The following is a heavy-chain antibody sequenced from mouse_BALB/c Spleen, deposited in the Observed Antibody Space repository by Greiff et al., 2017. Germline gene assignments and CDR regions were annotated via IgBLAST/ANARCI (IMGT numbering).Heavy chain of an antibody. CDR2: INSNGGST. D-gene: IGHD1-1*01. V-gene: IGHV5-6-2*01. CDR1: GFTFSSYY. J-gene: IGHJ3*01. Sequence: EVQLVESGGGLVKLGGSLKLSCAASGFTFSSYYMSWVRQTPEKRLELVAAINSNGGSTYYPDTVKGRFTISRDNAKNTLYLQMSSLKSEDTALYYCARHSHQTVGPSCFAYWGQGTLVTVSA. CDR3: ARHSHQTVGPSCFAY.